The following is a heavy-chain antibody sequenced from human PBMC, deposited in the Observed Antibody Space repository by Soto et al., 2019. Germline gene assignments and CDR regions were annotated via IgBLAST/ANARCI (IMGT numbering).Heavy chain of an antibody. D-gene: IGHD3-22*01. CDR1: GGSISGGGYY. V-gene: IGHV4-30-4*01. CDR2: IYDSGST. J-gene: IGHJ2*01. CDR3: AREIIPLTTDWYLDL. Sequence: QVQLQESGPGLVNPSETLSLTCTVSGGSISGGGYYWSWIRQPPGKGLEWIGYIYDSGSTYYTPSLKSRISISVDTSKNQFSQRLSSVTAADAAVYYCAREIIPLTTDWYLDLWGRGTLVTVSS.